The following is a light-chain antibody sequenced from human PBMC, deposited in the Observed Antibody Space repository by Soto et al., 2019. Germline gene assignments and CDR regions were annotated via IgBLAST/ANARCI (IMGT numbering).Light chain of an antibody. CDR1: QSVSSY. V-gene: IGKV3-11*01. Sequence: EIVLTQSPATLSLSPGERATLSCRASQSVSSYLAWYQQKPGQAPRLFIYDASNRATGIPARFSGSGSGTDFTLTISSLEPEDFAVYYCQQRSNWLTFGQGTKVDIK. CDR3: QQRSNWLT. J-gene: IGKJ1*01. CDR2: DAS.